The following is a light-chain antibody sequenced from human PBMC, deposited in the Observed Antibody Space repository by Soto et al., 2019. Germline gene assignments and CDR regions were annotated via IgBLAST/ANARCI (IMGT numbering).Light chain of an antibody. Sequence: DIQMTQSPSSLSASVGDRVTITCRASQTILTYLNWYQQKPGKAPKLLIYAASSLHSGVPSRFSGGGSATDFTLTISSLQPEDFATYYCQQSFSTTWTFGHGTKVEIK. CDR3: QQSFSTTWT. CDR2: AAS. J-gene: IGKJ1*01. CDR1: QTILTY. V-gene: IGKV1-39*01.